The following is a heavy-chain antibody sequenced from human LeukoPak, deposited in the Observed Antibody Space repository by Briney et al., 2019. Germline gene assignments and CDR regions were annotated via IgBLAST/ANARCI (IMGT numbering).Heavy chain of an antibody. CDR2: FDPEDGET. Sequence: ATSVKVSCKCSGYTLTELSMHWVRQPPGKGIEWMGGFDPEDGETIYAQKVQGRVTMTEDTSTDTAYMELSSLRSEDTAVYYCATSSIAARRAGPWFDPWGQGTLVIVSS. CDR3: ATSSIAARRAGPWFDP. V-gene: IGHV1-24*01. J-gene: IGHJ5*02. D-gene: IGHD6-6*01. CDR1: GYTLTELS.